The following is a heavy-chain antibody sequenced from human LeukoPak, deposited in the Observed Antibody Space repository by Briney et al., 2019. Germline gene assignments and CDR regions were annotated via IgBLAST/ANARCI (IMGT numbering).Heavy chain of an antibody. V-gene: IGHV1-2*02. CDR3: ARVGGYNSNFGMDV. Sequence: ASVKVSCKASGYTFIGYYMHWVRQAPGQGLERMGWINANTGGTNYAQKFHGRVTMTRDTSIGTAYMDLSRLQSDDTAIYYCARVGGYNSNFGMDVWGQGTTVIVSS. CDR1: GYTFIGYY. J-gene: IGHJ6*02. CDR2: INANTGGT. D-gene: IGHD5-24*01.